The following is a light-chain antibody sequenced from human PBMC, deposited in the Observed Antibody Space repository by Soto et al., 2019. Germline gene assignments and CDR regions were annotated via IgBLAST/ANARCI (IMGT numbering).Light chain of an antibody. J-gene: IGKJ3*01. V-gene: IGKV1-27*01. CDR2: AAS. CDR3: QKYSSVPV. Sequence: DIQMTQSPTSLSASVGDRVTITCRASQDIRNFVAWYQQKPGKAPKLLIYAASTLQSGVPSRFSGSGSRTDFTLTINSLQREDVATYSCQKYSSVPVFGPGTKVEIK. CDR1: QDIRNF.